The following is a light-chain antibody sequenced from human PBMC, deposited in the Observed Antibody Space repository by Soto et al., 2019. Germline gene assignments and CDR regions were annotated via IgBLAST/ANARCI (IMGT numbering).Light chain of an antibody. CDR3: QSYDTSPSAV. CDR1: GSNIGADYD. J-gene: IGLJ1*01. Sequence: QSVLTQPPSVSGAPGQRVTISCTGSGSNIGADYDVHWYQQLPGTAPKLLIYGNSNRPSGVPDRFSGSKSGTSASLAITGLQAEDEADYYCQSYDTSPSAVFGTGTKVTVL. V-gene: IGLV1-40*01. CDR2: GNS.